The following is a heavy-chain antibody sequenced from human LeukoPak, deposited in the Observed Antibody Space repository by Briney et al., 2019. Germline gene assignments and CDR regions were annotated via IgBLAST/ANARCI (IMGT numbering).Heavy chain of an antibody. CDR3: ARSNSGSYFRFDY. CDR1: GXSISSNNYY. J-gene: IGHJ4*02. V-gene: IGHV4-39*01. D-gene: IGHD1-26*01. Sequence: SETLSLTCTVSGXSISSNNYYWGWIRQPPGKGLEWIGSIYYSGSTYYNPSLKSRVTISVDTSKNQFSLKLSSVTAADTAVYYCARSNSGSYFRFDYWGQGTPVTVSS. CDR2: IYYSGST.